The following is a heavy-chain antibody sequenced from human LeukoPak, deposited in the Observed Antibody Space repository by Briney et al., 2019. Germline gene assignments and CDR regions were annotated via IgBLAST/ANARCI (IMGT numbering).Heavy chain of an antibody. J-gene: IGHJ6*02. V-gene: IGHV1-3*01. CDR3: ARMGKTYYYDSSGNIPMYYYGMDV. CDR2: INAGNGNT. CDR1: GYTFTSYA. Sequence: GASVKVSCKASGYTFTSYAMHWVRQAPGQRLEWMGWINAGNGNTKYSQKFQGRVTITRDTSASTAYMELSSLRSEDTAVYYCARMGKTYYYDSSGNIPMYYYGMDVWGQGTTVTVSS. D-gene: IGHD3-22*01.